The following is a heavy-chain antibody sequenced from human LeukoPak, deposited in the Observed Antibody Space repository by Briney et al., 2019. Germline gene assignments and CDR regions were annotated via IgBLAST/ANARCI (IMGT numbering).Heavy chain of an antibody. CDR3: ARHTYRIAAAEVDY. CDR1: GGSISSSSYY. V-gene: IGHV4-61*05. Sequence: SSETLSLTCTVSGGSISSSSYYWGWIRQPPGKGLEWIGYIYYSGSTNYNPSLKSRVTISVDTSKNQFSLKLSSVTAADTAVYYCARHTYRIAAAEVDYWGQGTLVTVSS. CDR2: IYYSGST. J-gene: IGHJ4*02. D-gene: IGHD6-13*01.